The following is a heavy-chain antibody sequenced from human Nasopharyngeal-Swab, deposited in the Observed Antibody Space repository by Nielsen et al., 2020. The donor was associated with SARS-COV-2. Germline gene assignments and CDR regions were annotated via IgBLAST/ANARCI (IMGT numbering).Heavy chain of an antibody. CDR3: ARESYDSSGYEYYFDY. J-gene: IGHJ4*02. CDR1: GFTFSDYY. D-gene: IGHD3-22*01. CDR2: ISSGGSTV. Sequence: GGSLRLSCAASGFTFSDYYMSWIRQAPGEGLEWVSYISSGGSTVYYADSVKGRFTISRDNARNSLYLQMNSLRAEDTAVYYCARESYDSSGYEYYFDYWGQGTLVTVSS. V-gene: IGHV3-11*04.